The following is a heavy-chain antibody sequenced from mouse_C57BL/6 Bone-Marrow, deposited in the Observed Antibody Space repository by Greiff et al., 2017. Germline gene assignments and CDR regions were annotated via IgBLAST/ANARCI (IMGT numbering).Heavy chain of an antibody. V-gene: IGHV1-4*01. Sequence: VQVVESGAELARPGASVKMSCKASGYTFTSYTMHWVKQRPGQGLEWIGYINPSSGYTKYNQKFKDKATLTADKSSSTAYMQLSSLTSEDSAVYYCSRVYYYAMDYWGQGTSVTVSS. CDR2: INPSSGYT. J-gene: IGHJ4*01. CDR3: SRVYYYAMDY. CDR1: GYTFTSYT.